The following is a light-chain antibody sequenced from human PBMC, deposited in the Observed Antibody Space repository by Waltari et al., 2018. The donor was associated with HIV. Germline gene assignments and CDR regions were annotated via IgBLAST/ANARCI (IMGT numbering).Light chain of an antibody. V-gene: IGLV4-69*01. Sequence: QLVLTQSPSASASLGASVKLTCTLSRGHSRYDIAGHQQQPEKGPRYLMKVNSDGSHNKGDGIPDRFSGSSSGAERYLTISSLQSDDEADYYCQTWENGPKVFGGGTKLTVV. CDR2: VNSDGSH. J-gene: IGLJ3*02. CDR3: QTWENGPKV. CDR1: RGHSRYD.